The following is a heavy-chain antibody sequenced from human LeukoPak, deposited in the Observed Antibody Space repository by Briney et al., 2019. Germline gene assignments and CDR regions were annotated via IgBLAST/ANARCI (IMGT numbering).Heavy chain of an antibody. D-gene: IGHD2-15*01. Sequence: PSETLSLTCTVSGGSLSSYYWSWIRQPPGKGLEWIGYIYYSGSTNYNPSLKSRVTIPVDTSKNQCSLKLSSVTAADTAVYYCGRGGAVVVAARYRPSYYYAMEVWGKGTRVTVSS. CDR1: GGSLSSYY. CDR3: GRGGAVVVAARYRPSYYYAMEV. CDR2: IYYSGST. V-gene: IGHV4-59*01. J-gene: IGHJ6*04.